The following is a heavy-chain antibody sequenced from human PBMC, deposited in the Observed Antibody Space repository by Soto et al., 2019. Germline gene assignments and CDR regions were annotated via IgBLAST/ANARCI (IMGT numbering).Heavy chain of an antibody. Sequence: GGSLRLSCAASGYPFSNYAMSWVRQAPGKGLEWVSAISGSGGSTYYADSVKGRFTISRDNSKNTLYLQMNSLRAEDTAVYYCARHGYNYGGGYFDYWGQGSLVTVSS. CDR2: ISGSGGST. J-gene: IGHJ4*02. CDR1: GYPFSNYA. CDR3: ARHGYNYGGGYFDY. D-gene: IGHD5-18*01. V-gene: IGHV3-23*01.